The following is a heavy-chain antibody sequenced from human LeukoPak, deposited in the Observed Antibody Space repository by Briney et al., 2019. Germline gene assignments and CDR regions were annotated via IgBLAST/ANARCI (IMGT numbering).Heavy chain of an antibody. CDR2: INPNSGGT. Sequence: ASVRVSCKASGYYFSDSYLHWVRQAPGQGLEWMGWINPNSGGTNYAQKFQGRVTMTRDTSISTAYMELSRLRSDDTAVYYCARAIVVVAATVNYYYYGMDVWGQGTTVTVSS. CDR1: GYYFSDSY. D-gene: IGHD2-15*01. CDR3: ARAIVVVAATVNYYYYGMDV. J-gene: IGHJ6*02. V-gene: IGHV1-2*02.